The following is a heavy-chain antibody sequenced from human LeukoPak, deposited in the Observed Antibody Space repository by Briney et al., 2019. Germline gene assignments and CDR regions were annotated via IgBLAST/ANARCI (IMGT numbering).Heavy chain of an antibody. CDR3: GRDPNGDYIGAFEF. Sequence: GGSLRVSCVASGFTFSNFAMTWVRQAPGKGLEWVSSIKGSGSYANYADSVRGRFTTFRDNSKNTLYLQMNRLTADDTAVYYCGRDPNGDYIGAFEFWGLGTLVSVS. CDR2: IKGSGSYA. J-gene: IGHJ3*01. D-gene: IGHD4-17*01. CDR1: GFTFSNFA. V-gene: IGHV3-23*01.